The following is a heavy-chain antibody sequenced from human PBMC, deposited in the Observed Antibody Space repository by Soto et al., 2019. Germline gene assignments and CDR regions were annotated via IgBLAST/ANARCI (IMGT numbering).Heavy chain of an antibody. D-gene: IGHD3-10*01. CDR3: ANDPYYYASAY. Sequence: QVQLVESGGGLVKPGGSLRLSCAASGFTFSDYYMTWIRQPPGKGLEWVSYISGSGTTIHYADSVKGRFTVSRDNARNSLYLQMNSLRADDTAFYYCANDPYYYASAYWSQGTLVTVSS. CDR1: GFTFSDYY. J-gene: IGHJ4*02. CDR2: ISGSGTTI. V-gene: IGHV3-11*01.